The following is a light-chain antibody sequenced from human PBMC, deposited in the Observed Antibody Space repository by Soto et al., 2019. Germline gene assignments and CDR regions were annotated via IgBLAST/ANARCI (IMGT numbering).Light chain of an antibody. Sequence: QSALTQPPSASGSPGQPVTISCTGSSNDVGAYNYVSWYQQHPGKAPKLIIYEVTKRPSGVPDRFSGSKSGNTASLTVSGLQADDEADYFCGSDPGSDNYVFGTGTKVTVL. CDR2: EVT. J-gene: IGLJ1*01. V-gene: IGLV2-8*01. CDR1: SNDVGAYNY. CDR3: GSDPGSDNYV.